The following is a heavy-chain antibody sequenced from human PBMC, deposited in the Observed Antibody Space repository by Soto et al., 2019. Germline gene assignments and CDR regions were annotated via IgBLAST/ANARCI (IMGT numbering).Heavy chain of an antibody. J-gene: IGHJ4*02. CDR1: GLTFSSYG. D-gene: IGHD6-13*01. Sequence: PGGSLRLSCAASGLTFSSYGMHWVRQAPGKGLEWVAVISYDGNNKYYADSVKGRFTISRDNSKNTLHLQMNGLRAEDTAVYYCAKVQQLVSLWYYFDYWGQGALVTVSS. CDR2: ISYDGNNK. CDR3: AKVQQLVSLWYYFDY. V-gene: IGHV3-30*18.